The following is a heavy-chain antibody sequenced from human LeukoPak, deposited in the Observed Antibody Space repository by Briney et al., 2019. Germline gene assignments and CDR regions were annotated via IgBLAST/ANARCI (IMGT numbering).Heavy chain of an antibody. CDR3: TTDDAGLAPGY. D-gene: IGHD3-10*01. V-gene: IGHV3-15*01. J-gene: IGHJ4*02. CDR1: GFTFSDFA. Sequence: GGSLRLSCVASGFTFSDFAMSWVRQAPGKGLEWVGRIKSKTDGGTTDYAAPVKGRFTISRDDSKNTLYLQMNSLKTEDTAVYYCTTDDAGLAPGYWGQGTLLTVSS. CDR2: IKSKTDGGTT.